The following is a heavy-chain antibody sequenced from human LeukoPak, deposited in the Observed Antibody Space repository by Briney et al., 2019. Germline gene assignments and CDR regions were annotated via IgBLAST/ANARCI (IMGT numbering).Heavy chain of an antibody. D-gene: IGHD1-26*01. V-gene: IGHV3-15*01. J-gene: IGHJ4*02. CDR1: GFTFSNAW. CDR2: IKSRTNGGTT. Sequence: GGSLRLSCAASGFTFSNAWMNWVRQAPGKGLEWVGRIKSRTNGGTTDYAAPVKGRFTISRDDSKSTLYLQMSSLKTEDAALYYCTTENGGSYPDWGQGTLVTVSS. CDR3: TTENGGSYPD.